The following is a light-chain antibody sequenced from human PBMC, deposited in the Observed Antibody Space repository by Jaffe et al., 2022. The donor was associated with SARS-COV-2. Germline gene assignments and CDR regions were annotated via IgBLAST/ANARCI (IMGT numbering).Light chain of an antibody. CDR1: SSDIGGYNY. V-gene: IGLV2-14*01. J-gene: IGLJ2*01. Sequence: QSALTQPASVSGSPGQSITISCTGTSSDIGGYNYVSWYQHHPGKAPRLMIYEVTHRPSGASNRFSGSKSGNTASLTISGLQAEDEADYFCSSYAGSRTDVLFGGGTKLTVL. CDR3: SSYAGSRTDVL. CDR2: EVT.